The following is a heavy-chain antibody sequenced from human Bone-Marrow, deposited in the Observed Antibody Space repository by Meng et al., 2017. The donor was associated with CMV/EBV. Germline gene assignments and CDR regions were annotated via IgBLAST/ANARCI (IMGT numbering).Heavy chain of an antibody. CDR2: ISGSST. D-gene: IGHD3-22*01. Sequence: GGSLRLSCAASGFTVSSNEMSWVRQAPGKGLEWVSSISGSSTYYADYRKGRFTISRDNSRNTLYLQMNSLRAEDTAVYYCTKVTLDSSRWNPNFDYWGQGTLVTVSS. CDR3: TKVTLDSSRWNPNFDY. CDR1: GFTVSSNE. V-gene: IGHV3-38-3*01. J-gene: IGHJ4*02.